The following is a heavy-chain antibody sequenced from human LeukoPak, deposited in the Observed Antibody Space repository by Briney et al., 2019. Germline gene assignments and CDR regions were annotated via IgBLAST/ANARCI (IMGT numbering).Heavy chain of an antibody. D-gene: IGHD2-15*01. CDR2: IFYTGST. CDR1: GGSISSYY. Sequence: SETLSLTCTVSGGSISSYYWSWIRQPPGKGLEWIGNIFYTGSTKYNPSLKSRVTISVDTSKNQFSLKLSSVTAADTAVYYCARGRVVVVAATGHYFDYWGQGTLVTVSS. J-gene: IGHJ4*02. CDR3: ARGRVVVVAATGHYFDY. V-gene: IGHV4-59*12.